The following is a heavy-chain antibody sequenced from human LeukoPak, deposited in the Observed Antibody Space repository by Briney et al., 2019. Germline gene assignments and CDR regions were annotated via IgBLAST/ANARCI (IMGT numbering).Heavy chain of an antibody. D-gene: IGHD4-17*01. Sequence: WASVKVSFKASGGTFSSYAISWVRQAPGQGLEWMGRIIPIFGIANYAQKFQGRVTITADKSTSTAYMELSSLRSEDTAVYYCARARNGLRGRNYGDRNYGMDVWGQGTTVTVSS. J-gene: IGHJ6*02. CDR3: ARARNGLRGRNYGDRNYGMDV. V-gene: IGHV1-69*17. CDR2: IIPIFGIA. CDR1: GGTFSSYA.